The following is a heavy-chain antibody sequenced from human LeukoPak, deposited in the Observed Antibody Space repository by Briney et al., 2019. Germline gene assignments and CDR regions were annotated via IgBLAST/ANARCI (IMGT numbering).Heavy chain of an antibody. CDR3: ARGSMVDY. Sequence: SETLSLTCAVYGGSFSGYYWSWIRQPPGKGLEWIGEINHSGSTNYNPFLKSRVTISVDTSKNQFSLKLSSVTAADTAVYYCARGSMVDYWGQGTLVTVSS. V-gene: IGHV4-34*01. D-gene: IGHD2/OR15-2a*01. CDR1: GGSFSGYY. J-gene: IGHJ4*02. CDR2: INHSGST.